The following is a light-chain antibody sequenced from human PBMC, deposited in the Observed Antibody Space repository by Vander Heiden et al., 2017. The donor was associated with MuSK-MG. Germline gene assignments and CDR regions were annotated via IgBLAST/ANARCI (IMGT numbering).Light chain of an antibody. CDR3: QQRSNGHLTWT. J-gene: IGKJ1*01. V-gene: IGKV3-11*01. CDR2: DAS. CDR1: QSVSSY. Sequence: EIVLTQSPATLSLSPGERATLSCRASQSVSSYLAWYQQKPCQAPRLLIYDASNRATGIKARFSGSGYGTDFTLTISSREPEDFAVYYCQQRSNGHLTWTFGQGTKVEIK.